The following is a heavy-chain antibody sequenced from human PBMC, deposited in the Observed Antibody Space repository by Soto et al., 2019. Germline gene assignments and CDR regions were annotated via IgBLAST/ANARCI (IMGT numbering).Heavy chain of an antibody. D-gene: IGHD6-19*01. V-gene: IGHV3-23*01. Sequence: GSLRLSCAASGXTFSSYSMSWVRQAPGKGLEWVSAISGSGGSTYYADSVKGRFTIYRDNSNNTLYLKMNSLRAEDTAVYYCAKERWLDPWGQGTLGTVSS. CDR3: AKERWLDP. CDR1: GXTFSSYS. J-gene: IGHJ5*02. CDR2: ISGSGGST.